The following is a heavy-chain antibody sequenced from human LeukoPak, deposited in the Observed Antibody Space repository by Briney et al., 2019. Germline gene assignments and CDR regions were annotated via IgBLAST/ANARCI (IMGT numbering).Heavy chain of an antibody. Sequence: ASVKVSCKASGYTFTGYYMHWGRQAPGQGLEWMGGINPNSGGTNYAQKFQGRVTMTRDTSISTVYMERSRLRSDDTAVYYSARDWEGLGEYWYFDLWGRGTLVTVSS. CDR1: GYTFTGYY. CDR3: ARDWEGLGEYWYFDL. D-gene: IGHD1-26*01. V-gene: IGHV1-2*02. J-gene: IGHJ2*01. CDR2: INPNSGGT.